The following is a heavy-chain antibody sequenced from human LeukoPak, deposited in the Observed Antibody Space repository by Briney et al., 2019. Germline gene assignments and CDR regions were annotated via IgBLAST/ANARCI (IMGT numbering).Heavy chain of an antibody. Sequence: PGGSLRLSCAASGFTFIRYAMNWVRQAPGKGLEWVSTISVRGGTGSTTYYADSVKGRFTISRDNSKSTLYLQMNSLRAEDTAVYYCAKAPNWNPFGWFDPWGQGTLDTVSS. D-gene: IGHD1-20*01. J-gene: IGHJ5*02. CDR1: GFTFIRYA. V-gene: IGHV3-23*01. CDR3: AKAPNWNPFGWFDP. CDR2: ISVRGGTGSTT.